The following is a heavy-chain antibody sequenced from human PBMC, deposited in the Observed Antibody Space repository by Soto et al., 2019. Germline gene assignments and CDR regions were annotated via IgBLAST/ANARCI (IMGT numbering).Heavy chain of an antibody. CDR2: IYPCDSDG. CDR1: GYSFTSYW. D-gene: IGHD4-17*01. CDR3: ARRGYGDYYGMDV. V-gene: IGHV5-51*01. J-gene: IGHJ6*04. Sequence: GESLKISCKGSGYSFTSYWIGWVRQMPGKGLEWMGIIYPCDSDGGYSPSFQGQVTISADKSISTAYLQWSSLKASDTAMYYCARRGYGDYYGMDVWGERSPVTVSS.